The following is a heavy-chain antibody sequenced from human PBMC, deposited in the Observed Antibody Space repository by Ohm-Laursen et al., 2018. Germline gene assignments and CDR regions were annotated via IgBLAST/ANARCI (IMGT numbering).Heavy chain of an antibody. J-gene: IGHJ4*02. D-gene: IGHD1-26*01. CDR2: ITDSGGST. V-gene: IGHV3-23*01. CDR1: GFTFDDYA. CDR3: AKMVGAWDFFDY. Sequence: GSLRLSCAASGFTFDDYAMHWVRQAPGKGLEWVSAITDSGGSTFYADSVKGRFTISRDNSKNTLNLQMDRLRAEDTALYYCAKMVGAWDFFDYWGQGTLVTVPS.